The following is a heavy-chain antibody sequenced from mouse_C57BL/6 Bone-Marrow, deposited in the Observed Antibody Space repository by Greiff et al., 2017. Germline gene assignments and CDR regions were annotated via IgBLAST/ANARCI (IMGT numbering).Heavy chain of an antibody. J-gene: IGHJ1*03. Sequence: QVQLHQPGAELVMPGASVKLSCKASGYTFTSYWMHWVKQRPGQGLEWIGEIDPSDSYTNYNQKFKGKSTLTVDKSSSTAYMQLSSLTSEDSAVYYCARGKLWYFDVWGTGTTVTVSS. CDR3: ARGKLWYFDV. CDR2: IDPSDSYT. V-gene: IGHV1-69*01. CDR1: GYTFTSYW.